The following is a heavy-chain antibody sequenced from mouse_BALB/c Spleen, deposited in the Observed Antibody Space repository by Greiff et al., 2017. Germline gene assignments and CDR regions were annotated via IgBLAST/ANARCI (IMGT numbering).Heavy chain of an antibody. J-gene: IGHJ4*01. V-gene: IGHV5-17*02. D-gene: IGHD3-1*01. CDR1: GFTFSSFG. CDR2: ISSGSSTI. CDR3: ARSGDYAMDY. Sequence: EAKVVESGGGLVQPGGSRKLSCAASGFTFSSFGMHWVRQAPEKGLEWVAYISSGSSTIYYADTVKGRFTISRDNPKNTLFLQMTSLRSEDTAMYYCARSGDYAMDYWGQGTSVTVSS.